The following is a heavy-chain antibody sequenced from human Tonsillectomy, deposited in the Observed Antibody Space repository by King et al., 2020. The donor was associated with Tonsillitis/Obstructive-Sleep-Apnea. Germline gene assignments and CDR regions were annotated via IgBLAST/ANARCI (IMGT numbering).Heavy chain of an antibody. J-gene: IGHJ6*03. CDR1: GYTFTSYG. V-gene: IGHV1-18*01. D-gene: IGHD2-2*01. Sequence: QLVQSGVEVKKPGASVKVSCKASGYTFTSYGISWVRQAPGQGLEWMGWISAYSGNTNYSQKLQGRVTMTTDTSTSTAYMELRSLRSDDTAVYYCARMRYCTSTSCSDYYYYMDVWGKGTTVTVSS. CDR2: ISAYSGNT. CDR3: ARMRYCTSTSCSDYYYYMDV.